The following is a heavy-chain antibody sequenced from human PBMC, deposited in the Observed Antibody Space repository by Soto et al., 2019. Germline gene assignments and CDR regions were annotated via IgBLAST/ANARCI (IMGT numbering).Heavy chain of an antibody. V-gene: IGHV1-46*01. CDR3: ARDTRGYSGYEGLDY. D-gene: IGHD5-12*01. CDR1: GYTFTSYY. CDR2: INPSGGST. J-gene: IGHJ4*02. Sequence: ASVKVSCKASGYTFTSYYMHWVRQAPGQGLEWMGIINPSGGSTSYAQKFQGRVTMTRDTSTSTVYMELSSLRSEDTAVYYCARDTRGYSGYEGLDYRGQGTLVTVSS.